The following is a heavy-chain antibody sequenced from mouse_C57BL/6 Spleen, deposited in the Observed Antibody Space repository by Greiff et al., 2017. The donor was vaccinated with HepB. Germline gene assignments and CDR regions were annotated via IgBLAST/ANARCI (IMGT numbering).Heavy chain of an antibody. CDR3: ARRGYGSSLDV. J-gene: IGHJ1*03. CDR2: IDPSDSYT. CDR1: GYTFTSYW. D-gene: IGHD1-1*01. V-gene: IGHV1-50*01. Sequence: VQLQQPGAELVKPGASVKLSCKASGYTFTSYWMQWVKQRPGQGLEWIGEIDPSDSYTNYNQKFKGKATLTVDTSSSTAYMQLSSLTSEDSAVYYCARRGYGSSLDVWGTGTTVTVSS.